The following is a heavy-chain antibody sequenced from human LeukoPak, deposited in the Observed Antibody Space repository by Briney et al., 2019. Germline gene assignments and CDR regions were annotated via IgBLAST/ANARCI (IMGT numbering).Heavy chain of an antibody. V-gene: IGHV3-7*01. D-gene: IGHD3-16*01. CDR3: AKDYGGGYFDY. CDR2: IKEDGSEK. Sequence: GESLTLSCVVSRFTFSRFWMAWVRQAPGKGPEWVAQIKEDGSEKYYMDFVEGRFTISRDNAKNSLYLQMNSLRAEDTAVYYCAKDYGGGYFDYWGQGTLVIVSS. J-gene: IGHJ4*02. CDR1: RFTFSRFW.